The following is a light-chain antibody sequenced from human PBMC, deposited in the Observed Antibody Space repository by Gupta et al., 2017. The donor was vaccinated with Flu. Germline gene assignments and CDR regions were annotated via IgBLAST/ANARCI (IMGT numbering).Light chain of an antibody. J-gene: IGKJ1*01. CDR1: QSISTF. CDR2: GAS. V-gene: IGKV3-11*01. Sequence: EIVFTQSPATLSLSPGERATLSCRASQSISTFLAWFQQRPGQAPRPLIYGASNRATGIPARFSGSGSETDFTLTISNLEPEDFAVYYCQHRSTWPWTFGQGTNVEVK. CDR3: QHRSTWPWT.